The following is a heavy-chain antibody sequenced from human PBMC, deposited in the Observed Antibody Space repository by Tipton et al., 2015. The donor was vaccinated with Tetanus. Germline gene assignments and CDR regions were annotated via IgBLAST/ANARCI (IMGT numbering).Heavy chain of an antibody. D-gene: IGHD2-2*02. Sequence: SLRLSCATSGFPLHSYHMAWVRQAPGKGLEWISYIGDAKTVIQYADSVKGRFTISRDNGNNSLCLQMNNLRAEDTAVYYCARVSDGGYSPWGQGTLVTVSS. J-gene: IGHJ5*02. CDR1: GFPLHSYH. CDR3: ARVSDGGYSP. V-gene: IGHV3-48*04. CDR2: IGDAKTVI.